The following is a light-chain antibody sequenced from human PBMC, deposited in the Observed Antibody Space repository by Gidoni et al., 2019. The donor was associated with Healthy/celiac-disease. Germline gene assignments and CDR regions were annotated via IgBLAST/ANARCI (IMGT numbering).Light chain of an antibody. J-gene: IGKJ4*01. CDR1: QSISSY. CDR3: QQSYSTLGV. Sequence: DIQMTQSPSSLSASVGDRVTITCRASQSISSYLNWYQQKPGKPPKLLIYAASSLQSGVPSRFSGSGSGTDFTLTISSLQPEDCATYYCQQSYSTLGVFXGXTKVEIK. CDR2: AAS. V-gene: IGKV1-39*01.